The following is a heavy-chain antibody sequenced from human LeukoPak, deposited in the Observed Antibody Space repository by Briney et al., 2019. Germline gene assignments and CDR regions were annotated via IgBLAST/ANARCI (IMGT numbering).Heavy chain of an antibody. J-gene: IGHJ5*02. CDR2: IYYSGST. Sequence: PSETLSLTCTVSGGSISSYHWSWIRQPPGKGLEWIGYIYYSGSTNYNPSLKSRVTISVDTSKNQFSLKLSSVTAADTAVYYCARAVRRGRFLEDRRWFDPWGQGTLVTVSS. CDR3: ARAVRRGRFLEDRRWFDP. CDR1: GGSISSYH. V-gene: IGHV4-59*01. D-gene: IGHD3-3*01.